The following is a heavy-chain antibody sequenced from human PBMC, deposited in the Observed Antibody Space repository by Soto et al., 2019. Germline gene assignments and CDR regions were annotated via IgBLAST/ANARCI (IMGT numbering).Heavy chain of an antibody. CDR2: INHSGST. Sequence: AETLSLTCSVYVGSFSGYYWSWVRQPPGKGLEWIGEINHSGSTNYNPSLKSRVTMSVDTSKSQFSLKLTSVTAADTAVYYCARGEDAFFYYGLDVWGQGITVTVSS. J-gene: IGHJ6*02. CDR1: VGSFSGYY. V-gene: IGHV4-34*01. CDR3: ARGEDAFFYYGLDV.